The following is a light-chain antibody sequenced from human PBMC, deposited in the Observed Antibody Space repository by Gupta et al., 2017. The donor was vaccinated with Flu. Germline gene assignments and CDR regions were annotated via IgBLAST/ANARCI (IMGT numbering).Light chain of an antibody. CDR2: SAS. V-gene: IGKV4-1*01. J-gene: IGKJ5*01. CDR3: QQDYSTPT. CDR1: RSVLSTSNNKNF. Sequence: VSLGERATLNCKSNRSVLSTSNNKNFLDWFQHKGGQPPRLLMHSASTREVGVPYRFSGGGSGTDFTLTSNSRQTEDVAIYYWQQDYSTPTFGPGTR.